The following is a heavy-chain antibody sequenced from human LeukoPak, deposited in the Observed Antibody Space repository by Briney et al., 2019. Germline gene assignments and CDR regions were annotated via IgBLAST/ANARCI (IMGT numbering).Heavy chain of an antibody. CDR3: ARARSSSWSMNWFDP. CDR2: IYYSGST. V-gene: IGHV4-39*07. J-gene: IGHJ5*02. CDR1: GITLSNYG. Sequence: GSPRLSCAVSGITLSNYGMSWVRQAPGKGLEWIGSIYYSGSTYYNPSLKSRVTISVDTSKNQFSLKLSSVTAADTAVYYCARARSSSWSMNWFDPWGQGTLVTVSS. D-gene: IGHD6-13*01.